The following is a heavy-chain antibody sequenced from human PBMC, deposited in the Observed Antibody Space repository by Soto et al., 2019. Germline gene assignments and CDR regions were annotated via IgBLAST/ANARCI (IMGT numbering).Heavy chain of an antibody. D-gene: IGHD3-3*01. J-gene: IGHJ6*02. Sequence: TSETLSLTCAVYGGSFSGYYWSWIRQPPGKGLEWIGEINHSGSTNYNPSLKSRVTISVDTSKNQFSLKLSSVTAADTAVYYCARFRGTIFGVVITRAYYYYGMDVWGQGTTVTVSS. V-gene: IGHV4-34*01. CDR1: GGSFSGYY. CDR3: ARFRGTIFGVVITRAYYYYGMDV. CDR2: INHSGST.